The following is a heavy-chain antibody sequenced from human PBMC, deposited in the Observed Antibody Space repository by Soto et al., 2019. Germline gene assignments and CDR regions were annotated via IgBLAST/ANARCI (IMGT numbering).Heavy chain of an antibody. J-gene: IGHJ4*02. V-gene: IGHV5-51*01. CDR3: GILAVAGPAEYFDS. CDR1: GYTITNYW. CDR2: VYPGDSDT. Sequence: LGESLKISCKVSGYTITNYWIGWVRQMPGKGLEWMGIVYPGDSDTRYSPSFQGQVTISVDRSISTAYLQWSSLKASDTAMYYCGILAVAGPAEYFDSWGQGTPVTVSS. D-gene: IGHD6-19*01.